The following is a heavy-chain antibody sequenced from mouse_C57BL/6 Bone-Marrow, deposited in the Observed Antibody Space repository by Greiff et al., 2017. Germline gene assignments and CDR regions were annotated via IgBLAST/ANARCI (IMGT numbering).Heavy chain of an antibody. J-gene: IGHJ2*01. Sequence: QVQLKQPGAELVKPGASVKMSCKASGYTFTSYWITWVKQRPGQGLEWIGDIYPGSGSTNYNEKFKSKATLTVDTSSSTAYMQLSSLTSEDSAVYYCASTVVATGYFDYWGQGTTLTVSS. CDR3: ASTVVATGYFDY. CDR2: IYPGSGST. D-gene: IGHD1-1*01. V-gene: IGHV1-55*01. CDR1: GYTFTSYW.